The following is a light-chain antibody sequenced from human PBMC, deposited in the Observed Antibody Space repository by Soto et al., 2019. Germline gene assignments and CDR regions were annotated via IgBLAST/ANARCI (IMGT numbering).Light chain of an antibody. J-gene: IGKJ3*01. CDR2: AAS. CDR3: QQYGDSPFT. V-gene: IGKV3-20*01. Sequence: VLTQSPGTLCLSPGERCTLSCRARQIVTINSEALYQQKPGQPPRLLIYAASTRASAIPDRFSSSGSGTDFTLTISRLQPEDFALYYCQQYGDSPFTFGPGTRVDVK. CDR1: QIVTINS.